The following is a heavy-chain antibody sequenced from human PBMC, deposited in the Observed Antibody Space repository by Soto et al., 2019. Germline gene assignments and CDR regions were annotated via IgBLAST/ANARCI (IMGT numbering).Heavy chain of an antibody. CDR1: GYTFTSFY. V-gene: IGHV1-46*04. CDR3: ASSPAFSSSWYGIPPDPSHGMDV. CDR2: INTSGGIT. J-gene: IGHJ6*02. D-gene: IGHD6-13*01. Sequence: QMQLVQSGAEVKRPGASVRVSCKSSGYTFTSFYIHWVRQAPGQGLEWMVIINTSGGITNFAQRLQGIVTMTRDMSTNTHYMELSSLNSDDTAVYYCASSPAFSSSWYGIPPDPSHGMDVWGQGTTVTVS.